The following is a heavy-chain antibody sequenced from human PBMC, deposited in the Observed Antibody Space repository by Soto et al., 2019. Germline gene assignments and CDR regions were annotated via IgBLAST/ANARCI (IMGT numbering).Heavy chain of an antibody. CDR1: GGSISSYY. Sequence: PSETLSLTCTVSGGSISSYYWSWIRQPPGKGLEWIGYIYYSGSTNYNPSLKSRVTISVDTSKNQFSLKLSSVTAADTAAYYCARERYDSSGYYFDYWGQGTLVTVS. CDR2: IYYSGST. J-gene: IGHJ4*02. CDR3: ARERYDSSGYYFDY. D-gene: IGHD3-22*01. V-gene: IGHV4-59*01.